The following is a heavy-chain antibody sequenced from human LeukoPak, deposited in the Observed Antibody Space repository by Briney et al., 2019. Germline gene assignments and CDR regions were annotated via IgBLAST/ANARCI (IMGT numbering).Heavy chain of an antibody. J-gene: IGHJ3*02. D-gene: IGHD2-2*01. CDR2: ISYDGSNK. Sequence: HPGRSLRLSCAASGFTFSSYAMHWVRQAPGKGLEWVAVISYDGSNKYYADSVKGRFTISRDNSKNTLYLQMNSLRDEDTAVYYCASADCSSTSCRSDAFDIWGQGTMVTVSS. CDR3: ASADCSSTSCRSDAFDI. CDR1: GFTFSSYA. V-gene: IGHV3-30-3*01.